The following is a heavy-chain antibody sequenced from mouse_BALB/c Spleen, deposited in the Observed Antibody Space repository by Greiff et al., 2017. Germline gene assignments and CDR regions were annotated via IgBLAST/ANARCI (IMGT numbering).Heavy chain of an antibody. CDR1: GYTFTSYV. J-gene: IGHJ4*01. V-gene: IGHV1-14*01. CDR2: INPYNDGT. Sequence: SGPELVKPGASVKMSCKASGYTFTSYVMHWVKQKPGQGLEWIGYINPYNDGTKYNEKFKGKATLTSDKSSSTAYMELSSLTSEDSAVYYCARVYYDYDRYAMDYWGQGTSVTVSS. CDR3: ARVYYDYDRYAMDY. D-gene: IGHD2-4*01.